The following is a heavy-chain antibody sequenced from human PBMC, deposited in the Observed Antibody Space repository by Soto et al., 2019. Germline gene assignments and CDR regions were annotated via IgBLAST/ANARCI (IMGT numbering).Heavy chain of an antibody. CDR3: ASHGSEYSSSGRFDY. Sequence: QVQLVQSGAEVQKPGSSVKVSCKASGGTFSSYTISWVRQAPGQGLEWMGRIIPILGIANYAQKFQGRVTITADKSTSKAYMELSSLRSEDTAVYYCASHGSEYSSSGRFDYWGQGTLVTVSS. CDR2: IIPILGIA. D-gene: IGHD6-6*01. J-gene: IGHJ4*02. V-gene: IGHV1-69*02. CDR1: GGTFSSYT.